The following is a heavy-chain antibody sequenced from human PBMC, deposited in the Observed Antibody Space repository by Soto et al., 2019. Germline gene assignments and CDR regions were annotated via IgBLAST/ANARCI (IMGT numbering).Heavy chain of an antibody. Sequence: ASVKVSCKAIGYSFTSHYMHWVRQAPGQGLEWMGVINPSGGSTSYAQKFQGRVTMTRDTSTSTVYMELSSLRSEDTAVYYCARVRYYYYGMDVWGQGTTVTVSS. CDR2: INPSGGST. J-gene: IGHJ6*02. V-gene: IGHV1-46*01. CDR3: ARVRYYYYGMDV. CDR1: GYSFTSHY.